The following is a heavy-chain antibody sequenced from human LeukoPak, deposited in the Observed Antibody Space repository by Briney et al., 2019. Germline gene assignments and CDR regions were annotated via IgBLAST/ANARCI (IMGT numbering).Heavy chain of an antibody. V-gene: IGHV3-7*05. CDR1: GFXFSNYW. Sequence: PGGSLRLSCAASGFXFSNYWMIWVRQAPGKGLEWVGNIKQDGSEKRYADSVRGRFSISRDNAQTSLYLQMNSLRAEDTAVYYCARASDPWLQLTWGQGTLVTVSS. CDR2: IKQDGSEK. CDR3: ARASDPWLQLT. D-gene: IGHD5-24*01. J-gene: IGHJ5*02.